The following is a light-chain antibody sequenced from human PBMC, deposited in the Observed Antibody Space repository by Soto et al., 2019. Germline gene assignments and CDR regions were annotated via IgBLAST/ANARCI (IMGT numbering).Light chain of an antibody. Sequence: DIVMTQSPDSLAVSLGERATINCKSSQSVLYSSNNKNYVAWYQQKPGQPPKLLIYWASTRESGVPDRFSGGGSGTDFTLTSNNLQAEDVAVYYCQQYYNTPHGPYTFGQGTKLEIK. V-gene: IGKV4-1*01. CDR1: QSVLYSSNNKNY. CDR2: WAS. CDR3: QQYYNTPHGPYT. J-gene: IGKJ2*01.